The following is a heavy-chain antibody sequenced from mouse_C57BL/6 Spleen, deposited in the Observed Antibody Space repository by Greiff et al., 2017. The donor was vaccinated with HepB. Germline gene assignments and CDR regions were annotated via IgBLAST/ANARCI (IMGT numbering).Heavy chain of an antibody. J-gene: IGHJ2*01. CDR1: GFTFSSYG. CDR2: ISSGGSYT. V-gene: IGHV5-6*01. CDR3: ARHESYYFDY. Sequence: EVKLMESGGDLVKPGGSLKLSCAASGFTFSSYGMSWVRQTPDKRLEWVATISSGGSYTYYPDSVKGRFTISRDNAKNTLYLQMSSLKSEDTAMYYCARHESYYFDYWGQGTTLTVSS.